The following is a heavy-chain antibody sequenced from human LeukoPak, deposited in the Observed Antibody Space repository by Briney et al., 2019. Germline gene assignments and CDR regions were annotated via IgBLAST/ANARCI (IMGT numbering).Heavy chain of an antibody. Sequence: PGGSLRLSCAGSAFTFSSYWMSWVRQAPGKGLEWVSGISDSGGTTYYADSVEGRFTISRDNSKNTFYVQINSLRAEDTAIYFCAKEIASDFGGAVDYWGQGTLVTVSS. CDR3: AKEIASDFGGAVDY. CDR1: AFTFSSYW. D-gene: IGHD6-13*01. V-gene: IGHV3-23*01. J-gene: IGHJ4*02. CDR2: ISDSGGTT.